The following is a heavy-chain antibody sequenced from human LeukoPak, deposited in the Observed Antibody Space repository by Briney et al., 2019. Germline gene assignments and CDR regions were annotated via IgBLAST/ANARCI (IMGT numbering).Heavy chain of an antibody. CDR1: GFTFSTYY. CDR2: ITGSSSYI. V-gene: IGHV3-21*01. Sequence: GGSLRLSCAASGFTFSTYYTNWVRQAPGKGLEWVSFITGSSSYIYYTDSVKGRFTISRDNAKNSLFLQMNSLRDEDTAVYYCASGFSSSPYFDYWGQGTLVTVSS. J-gene: IGHJ4*02. D-gene: IGHD6-6*01. CDR3: ASGFSSSPYFDY.